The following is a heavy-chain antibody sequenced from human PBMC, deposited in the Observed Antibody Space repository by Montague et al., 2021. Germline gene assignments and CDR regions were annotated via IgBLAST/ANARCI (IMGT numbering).Heavy chain of an antibody. Sequence: SETLSLTCTVSGGSISESYWCWIWQCPEKGMEWIGYIYNNGTTNNNPSLTSRVTISADTSMNQFSLNLRPVTAADSAVSLCSRRLRFRSAFDYWGQGTLVTVSS. J-gene: IGHJ4*02. V-gene: IGHV4-59*08. D-gene: IGHD3-10*01. CDR2: IYNNGTT. CDR3: SRRLRFRSAFDY. CDR1: GGSISESY.